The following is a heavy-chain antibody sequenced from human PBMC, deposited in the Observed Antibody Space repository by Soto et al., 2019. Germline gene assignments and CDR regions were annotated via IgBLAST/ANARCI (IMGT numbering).Heavy chain of an antibody. CDR3: ATNGVYDSSGYYFDS. CDR2: IYYSGGT. V-gene: IGHV4-31*03. D-gene: IGHD3-22*01. Sequence: QVQLQESGPGLVKPSQTLSLTCIVSTGPISSGGYYWSWIRQHPGKGLEWIGYIYYSGGTYYNPSLKSRLTISVDTSQNQFSLKLSSVTAADTATYYCATNGVYDSSGYYFDSWGQGTLVTVSS. J-gene: IGHJ4*02. CDR1: TGPISSGGYY.